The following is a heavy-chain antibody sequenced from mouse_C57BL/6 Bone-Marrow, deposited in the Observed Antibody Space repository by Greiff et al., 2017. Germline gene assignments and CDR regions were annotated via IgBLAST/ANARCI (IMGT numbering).Heavy chain of an antibody. CDR1: GYTFTDYE. Sequence: QVQLQQSGAELVRPGASVTLSCKASGYTFTDYEMHWVKQTPVHGLEWIGAIDPETGGTAYNQKFKGKAILTVDKASSTAYMELRSLTSEDSAVYYGAWDYFGNSFAYWGQGTLVTVSA. J-gene: IGHJ3*01. V-gene: IGHV1-15*01. CDR2: IDPETGGT. D-gene: IGHD2-1*01. CDR3: AWDYFGNSFAY.